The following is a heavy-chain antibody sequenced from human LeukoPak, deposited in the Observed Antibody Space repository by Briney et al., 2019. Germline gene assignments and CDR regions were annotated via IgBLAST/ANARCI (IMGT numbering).Heavy chain of an antibody. V-gene: IGHV1-2*02. CDR3: ASEAFYCSGGSCLCY. Sequence: ASVKVSCKASGYTFTGYYMHWVRQAPGQGLEWMGWINPNSGGTNYAQKFQGRVTMTRDMSTSTVYMELSSLRSEDTAVYYCASEAFYCSGGSCLCYWGQGTLVTVSS. J-gene: IGHJ4*02. D-gene: IGHD2-15*01. CDR2: INPNSGGT. CDR1: GYTFTGYY.